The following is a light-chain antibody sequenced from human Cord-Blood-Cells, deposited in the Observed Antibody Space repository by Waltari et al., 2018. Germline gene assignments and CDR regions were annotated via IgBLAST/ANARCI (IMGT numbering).Light chain of an antibody. V-gene: IGKV1-39*01. J-gene: IGKJ5*01. CDR3: QQSYSTPIT. CDR1: QRISSY. CDR2: AAS. Sequence: DIQMTQSPSSLSASVGDRVTITCRASQRISSYLNWYQQKPGKAPKLLIYAASSLQSGVPSSFSGSGSGTDFTRTISSLQPEDFATYYCQQSYSTPITFGQGTRLEIK.